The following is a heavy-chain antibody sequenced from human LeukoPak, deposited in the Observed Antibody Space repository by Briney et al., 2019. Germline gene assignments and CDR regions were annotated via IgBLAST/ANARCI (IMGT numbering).Heavy chain of an antibody. CDR3: ARDVSGSYLGWFDP. Sequence: ASVKVSCKASGYTFTSYDINWVRQATGQGLEWIGGIIPIFGTANYAQKFQGRVTITTDESTSTAYMELSSLRSEDTAVYYCARDVSGSYLGWFDPWGQGTLVTVSS. J-gene: IGHJ5*02. D-gene: IGHD1-26*01. V-gene: IGHV1-69*05. CDR1: GYTFTSYD. CDR2: IIPIFGTA.